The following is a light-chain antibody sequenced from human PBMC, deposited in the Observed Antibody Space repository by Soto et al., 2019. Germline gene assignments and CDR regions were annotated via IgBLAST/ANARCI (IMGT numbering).Light chain of an antibody. CDR1: SSNIDRNF. CDR3: AAWDDSLSGPV. Sequence: QPVLSQPPSLSGTPGQRVTISCSGSSSNIDRNFIYWYQQVPGTAPKLLIHRNDQRPAGVPDRFSGSKSGTSGSLAISGLRSEDEADYYCAAWDDSLSGPVFGGGTKVTVL. J-gene: IGLJ2*01. V-gene: IGLV1-47*01. CDR2: RND.